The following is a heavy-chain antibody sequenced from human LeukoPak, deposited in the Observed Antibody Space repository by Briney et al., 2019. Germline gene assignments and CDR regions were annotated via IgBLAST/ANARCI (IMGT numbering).Heavy chain of an antibody. J-gene: IGHJ4*02. CDR2: IYHSGST. CDR1: GYSISSGYY. Sequence: SETLSLTCTVSGYSISSGYYWGWIRQPPGKGLEWIGSIYHSGSTYYNPSLKSRVTISIDTSKNQFSLKLSSVTAADTAVYYCARVGKSRSDYWGQGTLVTVSS. D-gene: IGHD6-13*01. V-gene: IGHV4-38-2*02. CDR3: ARVGKSRSDY.